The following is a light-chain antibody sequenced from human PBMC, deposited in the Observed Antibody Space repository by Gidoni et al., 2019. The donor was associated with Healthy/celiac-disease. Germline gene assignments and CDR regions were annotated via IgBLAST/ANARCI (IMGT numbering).Light chain of an antibody. V-gene: IGKV3-15*01. Sequence: EIVLTQSPATLSLPPGERATLSCRASQSVSSNLAWYQQKPGQAPRLLIDGASTRATGIPARFSGSGSGTECTLTISSLQSEDCAVYYGQQYNNWPPMDTFGQGTKLEIK. CDR1: QSVSSN. J-gene: IGKJ2*01. CDR3: QQYNNWPPMDT. CDR2: GAS.